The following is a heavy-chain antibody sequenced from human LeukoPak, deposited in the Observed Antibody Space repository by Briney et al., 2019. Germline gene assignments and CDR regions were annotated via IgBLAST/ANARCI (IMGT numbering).Heavy chain of an antibody. CDR2: IYHSGST. J-gene: IGHJ4*02. V-gene: IGHV4-38-2*02. CDR3: ARDPGYSGYDYGY. CDR1: GYSISSGYY. D-gene: IGHD5-12*01. Sequence: SETLSLTCTVSGYSISSGYYWGWIRQPPGKGLEWIGSIYHSGSTYYNPSLKSRVTISVDTSKNQFSLKLSSVTAADTAVYYCARDPGYSGYDYGYWGQGTLVTVSS.